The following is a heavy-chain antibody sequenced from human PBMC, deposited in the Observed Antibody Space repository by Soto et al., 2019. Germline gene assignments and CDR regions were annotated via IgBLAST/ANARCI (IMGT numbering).Heavy chain of an antibody. D-gene: IGHD3-3*01. V-gene: IGHV3-30-3*01. J-gene: IGHJ4*02. CDR3: AREIPPDYDFWSGYYPLAY. Sequence: GGSLRLSCAASGFTFSSYAMHWVRQAPGKGLEWVAVISYDGSNKYYADSVKGRFTISRDNSKNTLYLQMNSLRAEDTAVYYCAREIPPDYDFWSGYYPLAYWGQGTLVTVSS. CDR1: GFTFSSYA. CDR2: ISYDGSNK.